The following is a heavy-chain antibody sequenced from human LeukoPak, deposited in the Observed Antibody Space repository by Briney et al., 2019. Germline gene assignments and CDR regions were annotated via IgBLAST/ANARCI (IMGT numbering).Heavy chain of an antibody. CDR3: ARDLLGDYGTFDI. Sequence: SETLSLTCTVSGGSITTHYWSWIRRPAGREVEWIGRVYNTGSTKYNPSLESRVTMSVDTSSNRFSLRLRSVTAADTAVYYCARDLLGDYGTFDIWGQGAMVTVSS. D-gene: IGHD4-17*01. CDR2: VYNTGST. J-gene: IGHJ3*02. V-gene: IGHV4-4*07. CDR1: GGSITTHY.